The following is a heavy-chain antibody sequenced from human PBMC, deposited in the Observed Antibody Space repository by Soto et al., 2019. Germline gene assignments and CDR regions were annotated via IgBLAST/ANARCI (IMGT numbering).Heavy chain of an antibody. CDR1: GGSISSYY. J-gene: IGHJ4*02. V-gene: IGHV4-59*01. Sequence: PSETLSLTCTVSGGSISSYYWSWIRQPPGKGLEWIGYIYYSGSTNYNPSLKSRVTISVDTSKNQFSLKLSSMTAADTAVYYCARAAAGTPGYFDYWGQGTLVTVSS. CDR3: ARAAAGTPGYFDY. CDR2: IYYSGST. D-gene: IGHD6-13*01.